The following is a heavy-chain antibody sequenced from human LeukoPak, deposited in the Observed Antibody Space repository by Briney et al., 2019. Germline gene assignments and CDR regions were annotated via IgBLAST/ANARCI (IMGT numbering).Heavy chain of an antibody. CDR1: VYTFTINC. D-gene: IGHD1-26*01. V-gene: IGHV1-2*02. Sequence: SVNVSCTGSVYTFTINCMHWVRQAPGPGLEWMGWINPNYGGTNYAQNSHGRVIITRDTSISTAYMELSRLRSNDTAVYYCARNKIVVGATGTGDYWGQGTLVTVSS. CDR3: ARNKIVVGATGTGDY. CDR2: INPNYGGT. J-gene: IGHJ4*02.